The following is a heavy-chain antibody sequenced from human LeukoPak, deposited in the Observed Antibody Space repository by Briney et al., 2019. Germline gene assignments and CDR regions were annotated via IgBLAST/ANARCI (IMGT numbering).Heavy chain of an antibody. CDR2: MNPNSGNT. CDR1: GYTSTSYD. Sequence: ASVKVSCKASGYTSTSYDINWVRQATGQGLEWMGWMNPNSGNTGYARKFQGRVTITRNTSISTAYMELSSLRSEDTAVYYCARGWWRELLQRHFDYWGQGTLVTVSS. V-gene: IGHV1-8*03. J-gene: IGHJ4*02. CDR3: ARGWWRELLQRHFDY. D-gene: IGHD1-26*01.